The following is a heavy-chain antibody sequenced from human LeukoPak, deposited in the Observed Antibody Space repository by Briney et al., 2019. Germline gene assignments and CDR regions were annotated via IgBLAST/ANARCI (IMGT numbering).Heavy chain of an antibody. CDR3: ARAIYDYVWGSYRSHAFDI. J-gene: IGHJ3*02. Sequence: SETLSLTCTVSGGSVSSHYWSWIRQSPGKGLEWIGYIYYSGSTKYNPSLRSRVTISVDTSNTQFSLKLRSVTAADTAVYYCARAIYDYVWGSYRSHAFDIWGQGTMVTVSS. CDR1: GGSVSSHY. CDR2: IYYSGST. D-gene: IGHD3-16*02. V-gene: IGHV4-59*02.